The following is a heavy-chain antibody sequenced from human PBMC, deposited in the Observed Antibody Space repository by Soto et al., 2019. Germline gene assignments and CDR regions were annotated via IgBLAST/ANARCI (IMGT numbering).Heavy chain of an antibody. D-gene: IGHD6-13*01. CDR1: GGSISSYY. J-gene: IGHJ4*02. V-gene: IGHV4-59*12. CDR2: VYRTGST. Sequence: SETLSLTCTVSGGSISSYYWSWIRQPPGKGLEWIGEVYRTGSTNYNPSLESRLTISVDKSKNQFSLKLTSVTAADTAVYYCARARATIAAAAIFDCWGQGTLVTVSS. CDR3: ARARATIAAAAIFDC.